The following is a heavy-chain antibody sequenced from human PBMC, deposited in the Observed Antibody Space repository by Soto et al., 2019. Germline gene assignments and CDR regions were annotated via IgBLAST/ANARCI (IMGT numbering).Heavy chain of an antibody. V-gene: IGHV3-23*01. Sequence: AGGSLRLSCAASGFPCSSYDMSWVRQAPGKGLEWVSTILVAGSTHYPDSVKGRFTISRDNSKNTVFLQMNSLTAGDTAVYYCAKATATGGGAFDICGQGTMVTVSS. CDR3: AKATATGGGAFDI. CDR2: ILVAGST. J-gene: IGHJ3*02. CDR1: GFPCSSYD. D-gene: IGHD2-8*02.